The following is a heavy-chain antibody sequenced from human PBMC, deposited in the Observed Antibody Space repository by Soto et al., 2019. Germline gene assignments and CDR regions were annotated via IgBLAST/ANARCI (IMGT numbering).Heavy chain of an antibody. CDR1: GFTLSSYG. V-gene: IGHV3-30*03. CDR2: LSYDEVNK. D-gene: IGHD4-17*01. Sequence: QVHLVESGGGVVQPGNSLRLSCSASGFTLSSYGMHWVRQAPGKGLEWVAVLSYDEVNKNYVDSVKGRFTISRDNSKTTLYLQMNSLRAEDTAVYFCARMRAYAFDYWGQGTLVTVSS. CDR3: ARMRAYAFDY. J-gene: IGHJ4*02.